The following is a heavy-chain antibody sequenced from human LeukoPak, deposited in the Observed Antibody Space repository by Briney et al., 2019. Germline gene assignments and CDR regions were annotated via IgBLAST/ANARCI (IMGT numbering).Heavy chain of an antibody. J-gene: IGHJ3*02. CDR3: ARDGYGYSDRVAFDI. CDR2: INWNGGST. Sequence: GRSLRLSCAASGFTFDDYGMSWVRQAPGKGLEWVSGINWNGGSTGYADSVKGRFTISRDNAKNSLYLQMNSLRAEDTALYYCARDGYGYSDRVAFDIWGQGTMVTVSS. D-gene: IGHD5-18*01. CDR1: GFTFDDYG. V-gene: IGHV3-20*04.